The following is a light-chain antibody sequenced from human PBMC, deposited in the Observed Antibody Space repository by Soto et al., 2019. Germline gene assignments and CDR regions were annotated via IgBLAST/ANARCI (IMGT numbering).Light chain of an antibody. CDR1: SIDVGNYKY. CDR2: EVS. Sequence: SALTHPASVSGSPGQSITISCTGTSIDVGNYKYVSWYQQHPGKAPKLMIYEVSNRPSGVSNRFSGSKSGNTASLTISGLQAEDETDYYCFSYTSSGTYVFGTGTKV. V-gene: IGLV2-14*01. J-gene: IGLJ1*01. CDR3: FSYTSSGTYV.